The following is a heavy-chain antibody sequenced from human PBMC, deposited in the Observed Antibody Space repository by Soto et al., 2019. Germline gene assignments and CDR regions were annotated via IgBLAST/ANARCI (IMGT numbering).Heavy chain of an antibody. Sequence: SETLSLTCSVSGDSTTSDAYYWGWIRQPPGKGLEWLGSIYYSGYTYYNPSLKSRVTISVDRSRNQFSLNLRSVTAADTAVYYCVSGTSFYDVLTGYYVDRWFDPWGQGTLDTVSS. D-gene: IGHD3-9*01. V-gene: IGHV4-39*01. J-gene: IGHJ5*02. CDR3: VSGTSFYDVLTGYYVDRWFDP. CDR1: GDSTTSDAYY. CDR2: IYYSGYT.